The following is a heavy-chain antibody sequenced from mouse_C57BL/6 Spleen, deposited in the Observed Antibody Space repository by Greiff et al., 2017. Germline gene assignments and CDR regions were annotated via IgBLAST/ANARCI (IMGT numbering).Heavy chain of an antibody. Sequence: EVNVVESGEGLVKPGGSLKLSCAASGFTFSSYAMSWVRQTPEKRLEWVAYISSGGDYIYYADTVKGRFTISRDNARNTLYLQMSSLKSEDTAMYYCTRDYYGSSLSYWYFDVWGTGTTVTVSS. D-gene: IGHD1-1*01. J-gene: IGHJ1*03. V-gene: IGHV5-9-1*02. CDR2: ISSGGDYI. CDR3: TRDYYGSSLSYWYFDV. CDR1: GFTFSSYA.